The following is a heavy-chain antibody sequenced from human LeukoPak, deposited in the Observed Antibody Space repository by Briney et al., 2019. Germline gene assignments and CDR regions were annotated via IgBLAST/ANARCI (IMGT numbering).Heavy chain of an antibody. CDR1: GFTFSTYW. CDR2: IKQDGSEK. V-gene: IGHV3-7*01. Sequence: GGSLRLSCAASGFTFSTYWMSWVRQAPGKGLEWVANIKQDGSEKSYVDSVKGRFTISRDNAKNSLFLQMNSLRADDTAVYFCARDKGYFDYWGQGTPVTVSS. CDR3: ARDKGYFDY. J-gene: IGHJ4*02. D-gene: IGHD2-15*01.